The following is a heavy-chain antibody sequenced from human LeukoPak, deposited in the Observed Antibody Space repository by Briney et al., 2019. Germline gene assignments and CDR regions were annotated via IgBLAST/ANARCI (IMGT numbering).Heavy chain of an antibody. CDR2: INPNSGGT. J-gene: IGHJ4*02. CDR3: ARVAARGSYAANY. Sequence: GASAKVSCKASGYTFTGYYMHWVRQAPGQGLEWMGWINPNSGGTNYAQKFQGRVTMTRDTSISTAYMELSRLRSDDTAVYYCARVAARGSYAANYWGQGTLVTVSS. V-gene: IGHV1-2*02. D-gene: IGHD1-26*01. CDR1: GYTFTGYY.